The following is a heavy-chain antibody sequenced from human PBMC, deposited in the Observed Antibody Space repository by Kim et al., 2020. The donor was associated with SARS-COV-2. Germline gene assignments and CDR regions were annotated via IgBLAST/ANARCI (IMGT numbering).Heavy chain of an antibody. J-gene: IGHJ4*02. D-gene: IGHD3-10*01. CDR2: WYN. CDR3: ARDHGGLDY. V-gene: IGHV6-1*01. Sequence: WYNDYAVFVKSRVTINPDTSQNHFSLQLNSVTPEDTAVYYCARDHGGLDYWGQGALVTVSS.